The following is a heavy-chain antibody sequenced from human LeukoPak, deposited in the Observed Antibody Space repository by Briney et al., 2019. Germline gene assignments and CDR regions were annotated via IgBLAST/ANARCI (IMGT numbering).Heavy chain of an antibody. CDR3: ASIYYDSSGYYGDFQH. D-gene: IGHD3-22*01. Sequence: SETLSPTCAVYGGSFSGYYWSWIRQPPGKGLEWIGEINHSGSTNYNPSLKSRVTISVDTSKNQCSLKLSSVTAADTAVYYCASIYYDSSGYYGDFQHWGQGTLVTVSS. CDR2: INHSGST. CDR1: GGSFSGYY. J-gene: IGHJ1*01. V-gene: IGHV4-34*01.